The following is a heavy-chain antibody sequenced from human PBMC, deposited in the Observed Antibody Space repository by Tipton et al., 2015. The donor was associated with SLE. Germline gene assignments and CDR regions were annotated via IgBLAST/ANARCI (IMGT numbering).Heavy chain of an antibody. V-gene: IGHV3-30*04. CDR2: MSYDGSNK. J-gene: IGHJ3*02. CDR1: GFPFSSFP. CDR3: ATQLGMDAFHI. D-gene: IGHD7-27*01. Sequence: SLRLSCAASGFPFSSFPMHWVRQAPGKGLEWVAVMSYDGSNKYYADSVKGRFTISRDNSKNTLYLQMNSLRADDTAVYYCATQLGMDAFHIWGQGTLVTVSS.